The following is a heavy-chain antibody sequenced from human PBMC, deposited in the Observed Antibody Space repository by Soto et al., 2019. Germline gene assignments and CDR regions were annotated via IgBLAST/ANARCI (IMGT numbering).Heavy chain of an antibody. CDR2: ITGSGSDT. CDR1: GFTFNNYA. J-gene: IGHJ4*02. V-gene: IGHV3-23*01. Sequence: GGSLRLSCAASGFTFNNYAMGWVRQAPGKGLEWVSAITGSGSDTYYLDSVKGRFTISRDNSKNTLFLQVNSLRAEDTAIYYCAKLGSSAWSPHYYFDYWGQETLVTVSS. CDR3: AKLGSSAWSPHYYFDY. D-gene: IGHD3-10*01.